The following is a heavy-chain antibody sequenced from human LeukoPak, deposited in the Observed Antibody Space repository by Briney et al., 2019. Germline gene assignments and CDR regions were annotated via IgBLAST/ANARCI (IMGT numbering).Heavy chain of an antibody. V-gene: IGHV1-18*01. D-gene: IGHD3-10*01. J-gene: IGHJ4*02. Sequence: ASVKVSCKASGYTFTSYGISWVRQAPGQGLEWMGWISAYNGNTNYAQKLQGRVTITADKSTSTAYMELSSLRSEDTAVYYCARAFTMVRGRGVGEYYFDYWGQGTLVTVSS. CDR1: GYTFTSYG. CDR3: ARAFTMVRGRGVGEYYFDY. CDR2: ISAYNGNT.